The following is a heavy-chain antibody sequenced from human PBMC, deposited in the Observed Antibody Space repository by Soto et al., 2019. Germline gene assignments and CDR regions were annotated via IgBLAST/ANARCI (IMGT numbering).Heavy chain of an antibody. D-gene: IGHD3-22*01. Sequence: QVQMVQSGAEVKKPGSSVKVSCKASGGTFSSYAISWVRQAPGQGLEWMGGIIPIFGTANYAQKFQGRVTITADKSTSTAYMELSSLRSADAAVYYCARDYQYYYDSSGYSGWFDPWGQGTLVTVSS. CDR1: GGTFSSYA. CDR2: IIPIFGTA. V-gene: IGHV1-69*06. J-gene: IGHJ5*02. CDR3: ARDYQYYYDSSGYSGWFDP.